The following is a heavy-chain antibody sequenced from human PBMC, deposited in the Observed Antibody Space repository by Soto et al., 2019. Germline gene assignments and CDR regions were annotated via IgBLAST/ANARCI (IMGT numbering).Heavy chain of an antibody. V-gene: IGHV4-59*01. Sequence: NPSETLSLTCTVSGGSISPYYWSWIRQPPGKGLEWIGYIYYTGSTKYNPSLKSRVTISVDTTKNQFSLRLSSVTAADTAVYYCVSGGGYYGHYPNFADWGQGTLVTVAS. CDR3: VSGGGYYGHYPNFAD. CDR2: IYYTGST. CDR1: GGSISPYY. J-gene: IGHJ4*02. D-gene: IGHD4-17*01.